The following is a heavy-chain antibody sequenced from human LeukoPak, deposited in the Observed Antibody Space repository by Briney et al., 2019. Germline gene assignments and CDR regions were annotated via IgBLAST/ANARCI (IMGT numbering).Heavy chain of an antibody. J-gene: IGHJ3*02. CDR1: GGSINSYY. Sequence: SETLPLTCTVSGGSINSYYWSWIRQPPGKGLFWIRYIYYSGSTNYNPSLKSRFTISVDTFKNQSSLKLSYVTAADTAVYYCARRAGGWYSLDAFDIWGQGTMVTVSS. D-gene: IGHD6-19*01. V-gene: IGHV4-59*08. CDR2: IYYSGST. CDR3: ARRAGGWYSLDAFDI.